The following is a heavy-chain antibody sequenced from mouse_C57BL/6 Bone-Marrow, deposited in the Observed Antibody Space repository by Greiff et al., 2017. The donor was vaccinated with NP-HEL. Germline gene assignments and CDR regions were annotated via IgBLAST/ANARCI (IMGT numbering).Heavy chain of an antibody. CDR1: GYTFTSYW. V-gene: IGHV1-59*01. D-gene: IGHD2-1*01. CDR3: ARGGNYLPWFAY. CDR2: IDPSDSYT. Sequence: VKLQQPGAELVRPGTSVKLSCKASGYTFTSYWMHWVKQRPGQGLEWIGVIDPSDSYTNYNQKFKGKATLTVDTSSSTAYMQLSSLTSEDSAVYYCARGGNYLPWFAYWGQGTLVTVSA. J-gene: IGHJ3*01.